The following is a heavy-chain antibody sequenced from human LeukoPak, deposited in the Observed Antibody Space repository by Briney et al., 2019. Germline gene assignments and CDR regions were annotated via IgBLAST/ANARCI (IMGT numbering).Heavy chain of an antibody. D-gene: IGHD3-10*01. CDR2: IYYSGST. Sequence: PSETLSLTCTVSGGSISSYYWSWIRQPPGKGLEWIGYIYYSGSTNYNPSLKSRVTISVDTSKNQFSLKLSSVTAADTAVYYCAGRARNTMVRGVLGYWGQGTLVTVSS. CDR3: AGRARNTMVRGVLGY. J-gene: IGHJ4*02. V-gene: IGHV4-59*01. CDR1: GGSISSYY.